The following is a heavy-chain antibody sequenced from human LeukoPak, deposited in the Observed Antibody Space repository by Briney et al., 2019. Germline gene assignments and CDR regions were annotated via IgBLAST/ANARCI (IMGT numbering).Heavy chain of an antibody. CDR3: ARAYSSSWSGAYFDF. CDR1: GFIFSDHY. Sequence: GGSLRLSCAASGFIFSDHYMDWVRQAPGKGLEWVGRTRNKANSYTTEYAASVKGRFTISRDDSKKSLYLQMNSLISEDTAVYYCARAYSSSWSGAYFDFWGQGTQVTVSS. V-gene: IGHV3-72*01. J-gene: IGHJ4*02. D-gene: IGHD6-13*01. CDR2: TRNKANSYTT.